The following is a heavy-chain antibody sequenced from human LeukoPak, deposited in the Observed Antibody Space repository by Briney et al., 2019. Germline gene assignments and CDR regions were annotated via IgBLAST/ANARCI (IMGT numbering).Heavy chain of an antibody. J-gene: IGHJ5*02. CDR1: GGTFSSYA. CDR2: IIPIFGTA. CDR3: ARTYCGGDCYSSRGWFDT. Sequence: SVKVSCKASGGTFSSYAISWVRQAPGQGLEWKGGIIPIFGTANYAQKFQGRVTITANESTSTAYMELSSLRSEDTAVYYCARTYCGGDCYSSRGWFDTWGQGTLVTVSS. V-gene: IGHV1-69*13. D-gene: IGHD2-21*02.